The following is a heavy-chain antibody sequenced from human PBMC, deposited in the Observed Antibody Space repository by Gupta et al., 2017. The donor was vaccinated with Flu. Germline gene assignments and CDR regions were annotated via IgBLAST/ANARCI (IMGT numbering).Heavy chain of an antibody. V-gene: IGHV5-51*03. CDR3: ARRVAAAGTRSDYGMDV. Sequence: EVQLVQSGAEVKKPGESLKISCKGSGYSFTSYWIGWVRQMPGKGLEWMGIIYPGDSDTRYSPSFQGQVTISADKSISTAYLQWSSLKASNTAMYYCARRVAAAGTRSDYGMDVWGQGTTVTVSS. J-gene: IGHJ6*02. CDR1: GYSFTSYW. CDR2: IYPGDSDT. D-gene: IGHD6-13*01.